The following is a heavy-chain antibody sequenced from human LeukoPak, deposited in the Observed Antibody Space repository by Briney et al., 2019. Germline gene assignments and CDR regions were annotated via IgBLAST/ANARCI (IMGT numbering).Heavy chain of an antibody. CDR1: GGTFSSYA. CDR2: IIPIFGTA. J-gene: IGHJ4*02. V-gene: IGHV1-69*13. CDR3: ARGRGYYDILTGYYPLDY. D-gene: IGHD3-9*01. Sequence: SVKVSCKASGGTFSSYAISWVRQAPGQGLEWMGGIIPIFGTANYAQKFQGRVTITADESTSTAYMELSSLRSEDTAVYYCARGRGYYDILTGYYPLDYWGQGTLVTVSS.